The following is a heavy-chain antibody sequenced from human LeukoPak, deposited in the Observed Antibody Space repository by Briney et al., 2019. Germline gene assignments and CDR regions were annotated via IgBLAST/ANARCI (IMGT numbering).Heavy chain of an antibody. V-gene: IGHV3-23*01. D-gene: IGHD6-25*01. Sequence: PGGSLRLSCAASGFTFSSSGMSWVRQAPGRGLEWFSSITDSGGNTFYADSVKGRFTISRDNSKTTLFLQMNSLSAEDTAIYYCAKRAASGLYYFDYWGQGTLVIVPS. CDR1: GFTFSSSG. CDR2: ITDSGGNT. CDR3: AKRAASGLYYFDY. J-gene: IGHJ4*02.